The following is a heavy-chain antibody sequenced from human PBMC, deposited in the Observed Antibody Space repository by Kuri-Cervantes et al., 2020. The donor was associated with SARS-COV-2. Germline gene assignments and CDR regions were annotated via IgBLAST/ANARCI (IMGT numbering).Heavy chain of an antibody. CDR1: GFTFDDYA. CDR3: TTDPGKGSSLHIYIYFDY. CDR2: ISWNSGSI. J-gene: IGHJ4*02. V-gene: IGHV3-9*01. Sequence: GGSLRLSCAASGFTFDDYAMHWVRQAPGKGLEWVSGISWNSGSIGYADSVKGRFTISRDNAKNSLYLQMNSLKTEDTAVYYCTTDPGKGSSLHIYIYFDYWGQGTLVTVSS. D-gene: IGHD1-26*01.